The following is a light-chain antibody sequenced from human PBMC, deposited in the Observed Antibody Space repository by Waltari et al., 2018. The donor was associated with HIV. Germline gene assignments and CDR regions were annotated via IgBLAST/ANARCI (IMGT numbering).Light chain of an antibody. J-gene: IGKJ5*01. CDR2: AAS. V-gene: IGKV3-20*01. CDR3: QQYGSSPIT. Sequence: EIVLTQSPGTLSLSSGERATLSCRASQSVSSTYLAWYQQKPGQAPRLLIYAASNRATGIPDRFSGSGSGTDFSLTISRLEPEDFAVYYCQQYGSSPITFGQGTRLEIK. CDR1: QSVSSTY.